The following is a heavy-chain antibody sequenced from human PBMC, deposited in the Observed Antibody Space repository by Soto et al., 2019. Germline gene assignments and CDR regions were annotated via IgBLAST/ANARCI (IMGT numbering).Heavy chain of an antibody. Sequence: PSETLSLTCAVYGGSFSGYYWSWIRQPPGKGLEWIGEINHSGSTNYNPSLKSRVTISVDTSKNQFSLKLSSVTAADTAVYYCARNGAVVVAAIPNYYYGMDVWGQGTTVTVSS. V-gene: IGHV4-34*01. D-gene: IGHD2-15*01. CDR2: INHSGST. J-gene: IGHJ6*02. CDR3: ARNGAVVVAAIPNYYYGMDV. CDR1: GGSFSGYY.